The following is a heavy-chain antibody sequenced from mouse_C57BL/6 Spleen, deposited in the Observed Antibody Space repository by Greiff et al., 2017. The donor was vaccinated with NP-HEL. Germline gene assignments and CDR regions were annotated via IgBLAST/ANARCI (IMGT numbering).Heavy chain of an antibody. D-gene: IGHD1-1*01. J-gene: IGHJ1*03. CDR2: FYPGSGSI. CDR3: ARHEDNYGSSYVGYFDV. Sequence: QVQLQQSGAELVKPGASVKLSCKASGYTFTEYTIHWVKQRSGQGLEWIGWFYPGSGSIKYNEKFKDKATLTADKSSSTVYIELSRLTSEDSAVYFCARHEDNYGSSYVGYFDVWGTGTTVTVSS. V-gene: IGHV1-62-2*01. CDR1: GYTFTEYT.